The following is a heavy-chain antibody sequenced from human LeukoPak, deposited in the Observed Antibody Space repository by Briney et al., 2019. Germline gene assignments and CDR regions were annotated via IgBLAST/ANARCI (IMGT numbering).Heavy chain of an antibody. V-gene: IGHV3-23*01. CDR3: AKDLRPLAVLEAFDI. J-gene: IGHJ3*02. CDR2: ISGGGDKT. CDR1: GFTFSNYV. D-gene: IGHD3-3*01. Sequence: PGGSLRLSCAASGFTFSNYVMSWVRQAPGRGLEWVSGISGGGDKTYYADSVKGRFTISRDNSKNTLYLQMNSLRAEDTASYYCAKDLRPLAVLEAFDIWGRGTMVTVS.